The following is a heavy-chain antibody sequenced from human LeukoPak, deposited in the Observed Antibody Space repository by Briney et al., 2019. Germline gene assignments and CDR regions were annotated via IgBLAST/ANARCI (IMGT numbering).Heavy chain of an antibody. V-gene: IGHV3-7*01. D-gene: IGHD6-13*01. J-gene: IGHJ4*02. CDR2: IKGDGSER. CDR3: ARAEYSSRADY. CDR1: GFTFSSYW. Sequence: GGSLRLSCAASGFTFSSYWMSWVRQAPGKGLEWVAKIKGDGSERNYVDSVKGRFTISRDNAKNSLYLQMNSLRAEDTAVYYCARAEYSSRADYWGQGTLVTVSS.